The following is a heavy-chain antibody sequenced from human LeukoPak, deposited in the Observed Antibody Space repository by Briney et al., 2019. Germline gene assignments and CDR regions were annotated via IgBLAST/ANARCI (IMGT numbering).Heavy chain of an antibody. CDR3: ARDDSSGYGIEN. CDR2: IGRSDDT. CDR1: GFTFSSYD. J-gene: IGHJ4*02. D-gene: IGHD3-22*01. V-gene: IGHV3-13*04. Sequence: GGSLRLSCVGSGFTFSSYDMHWVRQATGKGLEWVSAIGRSDDTYYSDSAKGRFTISREDAKNSLYLQMNSLRAGDTAVYYCARDDSSGYGIENWGQGILVTVSS.